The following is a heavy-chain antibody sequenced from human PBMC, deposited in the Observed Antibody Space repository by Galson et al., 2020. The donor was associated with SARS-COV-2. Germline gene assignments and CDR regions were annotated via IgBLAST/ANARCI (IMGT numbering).Heavy chain of an antibody. Sequence: SETLSLTCSVSGGSISGSIYYWGWIRQPPGKGLEWIGSIFDGGNTYYNPSLRSRVTISVDTSKNQFSLKLNSVTAADTAVYYCARSQTSGYVPLGYWGQGTLVTVSS. CDR2: IFDGGNT. J-gene: IGHJ4*02. D-gene: IGHD5-12*01. V-gene: IGHV4-39*01. CDR1: GGSISGSIYY. CDR3: ARSQTSGYVPLGY.